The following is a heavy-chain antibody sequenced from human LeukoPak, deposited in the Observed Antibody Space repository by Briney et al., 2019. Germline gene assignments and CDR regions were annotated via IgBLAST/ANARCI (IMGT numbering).Heavy chain of an antibody. J-gene: IGHJ4*02. V-gene: IGHV3-30*02. Sequence: PGGSLRLSCAASGFTFSSYGMSWVRHAPGKGLEWVAFIQHDGSDKFYADSVKGRFTVSRDNSKNTLYLQMNSLRAEDTAVYYCARGRVGATDYFDYWGQGTLVTVSS. CDR1: GFTFSSYG. CDR3: ARGRVGATDYFDY. CDR2: IQHDGSDK. D-gene: IGHD1-26*01.